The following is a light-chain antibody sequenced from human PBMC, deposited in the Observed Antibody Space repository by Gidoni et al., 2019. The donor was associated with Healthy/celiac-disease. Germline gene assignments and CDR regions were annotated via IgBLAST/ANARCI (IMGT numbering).Light chain of an antibody. V-gene: IGKV3-20*01. CDR3: QQYGSSPRT. CDR2: GAS. J-gene: IGKJ1*01. CDR1: QSVSSSY. Sequence: IVLTQSPGPLSLSPGERATLSCRASQSVSSSYLAWYQQKPGQATRLRIYGASSRATGIPDRFSGSGSGTDFTLTISRLEPEEFAVYYCQQYGSSPRTFGQGTKVEIK.